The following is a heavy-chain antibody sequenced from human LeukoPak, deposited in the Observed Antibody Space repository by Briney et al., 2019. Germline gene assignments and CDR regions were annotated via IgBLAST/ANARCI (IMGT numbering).Heavy chain of an antibody. CDR1: GGSVSSGSYH. CDR3: AGDSSSSEDPPYNYYGMDV. V-gene: IGHV4-61*01. J-gene: IGHJ6*02. Sequence: SETLSLTCTVSGGSVSSGSYHWSWIRQPPGKGLEYIGYIYYSGSTNYNPSLKSRVTISVDTSKNQFSLKLSSVTAADTAVYYCAGDSSSSEDPPYNYYGMDVWGQGTTVTVSS. D-gene: IGHD6-6*01. CDR2: IYYSGST.